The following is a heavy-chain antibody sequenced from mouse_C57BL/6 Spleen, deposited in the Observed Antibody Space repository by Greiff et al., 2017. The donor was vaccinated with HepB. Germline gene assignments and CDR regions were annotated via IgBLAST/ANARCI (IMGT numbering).Heavy chain of an antibody. Sequence: EVHLVESGGGLVKPGGSLKLSCAASGFTFSSYTMSWVRQTPEKRLEWVATISGGGGNTYYPDSVKGRFTISRDNAKNTLYLQMSSLRSEDTALYYCARQGITTVAYAMDYWGQGTSVTVSS. CDR2: ISGGGGNT. D-gene: IGHD1-1*01. CDR1: GFTFSSYT. V-gene: IGHV5-9*01. CDR3: ARQGITTVAYAMDY. J-gene: IGHJ4*01.